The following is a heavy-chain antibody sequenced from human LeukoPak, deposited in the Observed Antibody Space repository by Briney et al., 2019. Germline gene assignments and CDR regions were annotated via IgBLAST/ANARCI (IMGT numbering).Heavy chain of an antibody. Sequence: PGGSLRLSCAASGFTFSSYAMHWVRQAPGKGLEWVAVISYDGSNKYYADSVKGRFTIPRDNSKNTLYLQMNSLRAEDTAVYYCARGTRWWLLLEYYYGMDVWGQGTTVTVSS. CDR1: GFTFSSYA. CDR2: ISYDGSNK. D-gene: IGHD5-12*01. J-gene: IGHJ6*02. CDR3: ARGTRWWLLLEYYYGMDV. V-gene: IGHV3-30-3*01.